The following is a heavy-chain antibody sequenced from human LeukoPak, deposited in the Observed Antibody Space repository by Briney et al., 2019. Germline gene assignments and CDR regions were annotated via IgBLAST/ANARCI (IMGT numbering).Heavy chain of an antibody. D-gene: IGHD2-15*01. Sequence: SETLSLTCTVSGGSISNGDHYWSWIRQHPGKGLEWIGHIYYSGSTNYNPSLKSRVTISVDTSKNQFSLKLSSVTAADTAVYYCARGGRYCSGGSCYSGGWFDPWGQGTLVTVSS. V-gene: IGHV4-61*08. CDR2: IYYSGST. CDR3: ARGGRYCSGGSCYSGGWFDP. J-gene: IGHJ5*02. CDR1: GGSISNGDHY.